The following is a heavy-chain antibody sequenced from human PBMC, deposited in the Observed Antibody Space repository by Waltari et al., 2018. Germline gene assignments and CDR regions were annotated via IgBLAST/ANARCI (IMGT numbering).Heavy chain of an antibody. CDR3: AREVTGDLWYFDY. V-gene: IGHV4-34*01. J-gene: IGHJ4*02. Sequence: QVQLQQWGAGLLKPSETLSLTCAVYGGSFSGYYWSWIRQPPGKGLEWIGEINHSGSTNYNPSLKSRVTISVDTSKNQFSRKLSSVTAADTAVYYCAREVTGDLWYFDYWGQGTLVTVSS. CDR2: INHSGST. D-gene: IGHD7-27*01. CDR1: GGSFSGYY.